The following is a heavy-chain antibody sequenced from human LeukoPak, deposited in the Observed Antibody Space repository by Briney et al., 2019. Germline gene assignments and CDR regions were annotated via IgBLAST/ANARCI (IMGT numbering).Heavy chain of an antibody. CDR1: GGSISSSSYY. V-gene: IGHV4-39*01. J-gene: IGHJ3*02. CDR3: ARQYCSGGSCYSDAFDI. D-gene: IGHD2-15*01. CDR2: IYYSGST. Sequence: PSETLSLTCTVSGGSISSSSYYWGWIRQPPGKGLEWIGSIYYSGSTYYNPSLKSRVTISVDTSKNQFSLKLSSVTAADTAVYYCARQYCSGGSCYSDAFDIWGQGTMVTVSS.